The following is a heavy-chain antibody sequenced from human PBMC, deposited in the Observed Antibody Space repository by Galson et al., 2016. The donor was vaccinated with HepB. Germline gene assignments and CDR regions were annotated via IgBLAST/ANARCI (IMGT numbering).Heavy chain of an antibody. D-gene: IGHD3-9*01. V-gene: IGHV3-23*01. Sequence: LRLSCAASGFTFSRFAMSWVRQVPGMGLEWVATVSGTGTGTYYADSVKGRFSISRDNSNNTLYLDMNRLRADDSAAYFCAKDGILPGYYPDAFDVWGQETRVLVSP. CDR3: AKDGILPGYYPDAFDV. CDR1: GFTFSRFA. CDR2: VSGTGTGT. J-gene: IGHJ3*01.